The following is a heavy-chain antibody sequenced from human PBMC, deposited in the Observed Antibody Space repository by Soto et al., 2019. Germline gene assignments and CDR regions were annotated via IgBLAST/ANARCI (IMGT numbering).Heavy chain of an antibody. V-gene: IGHV3-11*01. CDR3: ATPMADIWSGYYISGFDAFDI. CDR1: GFTFSDYY. Sequence: QVQLVESGGGLVKPGGSLRLSCAASGFTFSDYYMSWIRQAPGKGLEWVSYISSSGSTIYYADSVKGRFTITRDNAKNSLYLQMNSLRAEDTAVYYCATPMADIWSGYYISGFDAFDIWGQGTMVTVSS. CDR2: ISSSGSTI. D-gene: IGHD3-3*01. J-gene: IGHJ3*02.